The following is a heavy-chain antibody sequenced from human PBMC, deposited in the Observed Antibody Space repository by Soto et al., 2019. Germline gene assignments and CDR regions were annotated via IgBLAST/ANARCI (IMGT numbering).Heavy chain of an antibody. Sequence: GGSLKLSCAAPGFTFSNAWMSWVRQAPGKGLEWVGRIKSKNDGGTTDYAAPVKGRFTISRDDSKNSLYLQMNSLKTEDTAVYYCTTGPPEYYDFWSGYPGLDYWGQGTLVTSPQ. CDR1: GFTFSNAW. CDR3: TTGPPEYYDFWSGYPGLDY. D-gene: IGHD3-3*01. V-gene: IGHV3-15*01. J-gene: IGHJ4*02. CDR2: IKSKNDGGTT.